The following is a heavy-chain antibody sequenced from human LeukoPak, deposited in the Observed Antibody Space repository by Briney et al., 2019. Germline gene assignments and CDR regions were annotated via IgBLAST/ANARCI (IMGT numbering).Heavy chain of an antibody. Sequence: GGSLRLSCAASGFTFSSFAVSWVRQAPGKGLEWVSTISGSGDRTNYADSVKGRFTFSRDNSKNTLYLQMNSLRVEDTAVYYCAKDLPDYGDYIEGYWGQGTLVTVSS. CDR1: GFTFSSFA. D-gene: IGHD4-17*01. V-gene: IGHV3-23*01. CDR2: ISGSGDRT. CDR3: AKDLPDYGDYIEGY. J-gene: IGHJ4*02.